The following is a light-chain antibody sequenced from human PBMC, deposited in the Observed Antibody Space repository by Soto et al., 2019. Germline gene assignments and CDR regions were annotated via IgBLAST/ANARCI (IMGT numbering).Light chain of an antibody. CDR1: SSDVGGYNS. CDR3: CSYADSYTSS. J-gene: IGLJ2*01. CDR2: DVS. Sequence: QSALTQPRSVSGSPGQSVTISCTGTSSDVGGYNSVSWYQQHPGKAPKLMIYDVSKRPSGVPDRFSGSKSGNTASLTISGLQAEDEADYYCCSYADSYTSSFGGGTQLTVL. V-gene: IGLV2-11*01.